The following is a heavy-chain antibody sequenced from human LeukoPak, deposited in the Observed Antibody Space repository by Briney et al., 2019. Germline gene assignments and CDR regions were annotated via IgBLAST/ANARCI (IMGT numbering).Heavy chain of an antibody. D-gene: IGHD6-25*01. CDR3: ARDRRQQPLIDY. J-gene: IGHJ4*02. CDR1: GGSFSGYY. V-gene: IGHV4-34*01. CDR2: INHSGST. Sequence: SETLSLTCAVYGGSFSGYYWSWIRQPPGKGLEWIGEINHSGSTNYNPSLKSRVTISVDTSKNQFSLKLSSVTAADTAVYYCARDRRQQPLIDYWGQGTLVTVSS.